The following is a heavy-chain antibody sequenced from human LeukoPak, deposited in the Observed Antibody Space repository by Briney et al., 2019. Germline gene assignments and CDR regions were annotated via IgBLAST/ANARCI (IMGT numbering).Heavy chain of an antibody. J-gene: IGHJ4*02. CDR3: ARGATVTTKLVDY. CDR1: GFTFSSYS. CDR2: ISSSSYI. V-gene: IGHV3-21*01. Sequence: GGSLRLSCAASGFTFSSYSMNWVRQAPGKGLEWVSSISSSSYIYYADSVKGRFTISRDNAKNSLYLQMNSLRAEDTAVYYCARGATVTTKLVDYWGQGTLVTVSS. D-gene: IGHD4-17*01.